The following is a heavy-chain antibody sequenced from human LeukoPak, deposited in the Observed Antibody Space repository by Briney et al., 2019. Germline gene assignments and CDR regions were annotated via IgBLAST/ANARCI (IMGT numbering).Heavy chain of an antibody. CDR2: IWYDGSNK. J-gene: IGHJ4*02. CDR1: GFTFSSYG. V-gene: IGHV3-33*01. Sequence: GGSLRLSCAASGFTFSSYGMHWVRQAPGKGLEWVAIIWYDGSNKYFADSVKGRFTISRDNSKNTVYLQVNSLRAEDTAVYYCARWSGAYHTFDYWGQGTLVTVSS. CDR3: ARWSGAYHTFDY. D-gene: IGHD1-14*01.